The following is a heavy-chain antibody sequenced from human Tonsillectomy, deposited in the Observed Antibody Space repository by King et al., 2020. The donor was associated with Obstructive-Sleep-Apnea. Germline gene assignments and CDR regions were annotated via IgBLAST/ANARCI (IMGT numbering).Heavy chain of an antibody. CDR3: ARSVGAYDY. Sequence: VQLVESGGGVVQPGRSLRLSCAASGFTFSSHIMHWVRQAPGKGLEWVAVIGYDGSNKYYADSVKGRFTISRDNSKNTLYLHMDTLRAEDTAMYYCARSVGAYDYWGQGTLVTVSS. CDR1: GFTFSSHI. J-gene: IGHJ4*02. D-gene: IGHD1-26*01. V-gene: IGHV3-30*04. CDR2: IGYDGSNK.